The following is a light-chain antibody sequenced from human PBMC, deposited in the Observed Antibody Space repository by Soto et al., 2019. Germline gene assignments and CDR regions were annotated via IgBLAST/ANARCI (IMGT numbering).Light chain of an antibody. J-gene: IGLJ1*01. V-gene: IGLV2-14*01. CDR2: DVS. Sequence: SALTQPASVSGSPGQSITISCTGTSSDVGGYNYVSWYQQHPGKAPKLMIYDVSNRPSGVSNRFSGSKSGNTASLTISGLQAEDEADYYCSSYTSSERVFGTGTKLTVL. CDR1: SSDVGGYNY. CDR3: SSYTSSERV.